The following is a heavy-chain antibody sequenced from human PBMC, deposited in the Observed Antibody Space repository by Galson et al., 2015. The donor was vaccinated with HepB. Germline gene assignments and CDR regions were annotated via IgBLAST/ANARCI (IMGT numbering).Heavy chain of an antibody. V-gene: IGHV3-43*01. CDR1: GFTFDDYT. CDR2: ISWDGGST. CDR3: AKERGTAHYYFDY. J-gene: IGHJ4*02. Sequence: SLRLSCAASGFTFDDYTMHWVRQAPGKGLEWVSLISWDGGSTYYADSVKGRFTISRDNSKNSLYLQMNSLRTEDTALYYCAKERGTAHYYFDYWGQGTLVTVSS. D-gene: IGHD2-15*01.